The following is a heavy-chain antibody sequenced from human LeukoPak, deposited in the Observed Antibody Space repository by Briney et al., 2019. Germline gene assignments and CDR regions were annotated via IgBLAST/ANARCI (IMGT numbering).Heavy chain of an antibody. CDR2: ISGSGGST. D-gene: IGHD3-9*01. CDR3: AKFGPGYYDILTGYYYYYYYGMDV. Sequence: PGGSLRLSCAASGFTFNDYYMSWVRQAPGKGLEWVSAISGSGGSTYYADSVKGRFTISRDNSKNTLYLQMNSLRAEDTAVYYCAKFGPGYYDILTGYYYYYYYGMDVWGQGTTVTVSS. V-gene: IGHV3-23*01. CDR1: GFTFNDYY. J-gene: IGHJ6*02.